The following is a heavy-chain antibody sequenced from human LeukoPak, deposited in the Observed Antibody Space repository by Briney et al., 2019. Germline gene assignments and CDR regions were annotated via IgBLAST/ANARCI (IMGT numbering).Heavy chain of an antibody. CDR2: IYHSGST. CDR3: ARPYSSSWYGPYYMDV. D-gene: IGHD6-13*01. J-gene: IGHJ6*03. CDR1: GYSINSGYY. V-gene: IGHV4-38-2*02. Sequence: SETLSLTCTVSGYSINSGYYWGWIRQPPGKGLEWTGSIYHSGSTYYNPSLKSRVTISVDTSKNQFSLKLSSVTAADTAVYYCARPYSSSWYGPYYMDVWGKGTTVTVSS.